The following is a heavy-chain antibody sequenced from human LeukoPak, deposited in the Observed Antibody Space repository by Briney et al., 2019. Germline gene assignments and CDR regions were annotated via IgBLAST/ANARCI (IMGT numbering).Heavy chain of an antibody. CDR2: ISSSGSTI. CDR1: GFTFSSYE. Sequence: GGSLRLSCAASGFTFSSYEMNWVRQAPGKGLEWVSYISSSGSTIYYADSVKGRFTISRDNAKNTLYLQMNSLRAEDTAVYYCAKPRDLAYCGGDCYAEYFQHWGQGTLVTVSS. CDR3: AKPRDLAYCGGDCYAEYFQH. V-gene: IGHV3-48*03. D-gene: IGHD2-21*02. J-gene: IGHJ1*01.